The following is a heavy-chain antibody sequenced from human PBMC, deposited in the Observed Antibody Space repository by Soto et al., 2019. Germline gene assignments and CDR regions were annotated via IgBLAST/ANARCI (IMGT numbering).Heavy chain of an antibody. CDR3: ARPRNPYDFWSGYGY. V-gene: IGHV5-10-1*01. D-gene: IGHD3-3*01. Sequence: GESLKISCKGSGYSFTSYRISWVRQMPGKGLEWMGRIDPSDSYTNYSPSFQGHVTISADKSISTAYLQWSSLKASDTAMYYCARPRNPYDFWSGYGYWGQGTLVTVSS. CDR1: GYSFTSYR. J-gene: IGHJ4*02. CDR2: IDPSDSYT.